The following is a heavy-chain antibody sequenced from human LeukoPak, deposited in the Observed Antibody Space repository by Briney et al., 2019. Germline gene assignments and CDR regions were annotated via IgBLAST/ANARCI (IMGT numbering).Heavy chain of an antibody. D-gene: IGHD6-19*01. CDR1: GGSISSYY. CDR3: AREGAVAGFAY. CDR2: IYYSGST. Sequence: SETLSLTCTVSGGSISSYYWSWIRHPPGKGLEWIGYIYYSGSTNYNPSLKSRVTISVDTSKNQFSLKLSSVTAADTAVYYCAREGAVAGFAYWGQGTLVTVSS. V-gene: IGHV4-59*01. J-gene: IGHJ4*02.